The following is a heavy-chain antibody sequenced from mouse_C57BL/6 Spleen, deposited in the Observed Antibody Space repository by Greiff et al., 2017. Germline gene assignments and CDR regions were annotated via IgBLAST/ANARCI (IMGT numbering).Heavy chain of an antibody. CDR2: INPSTGGT. Sequence: EVQLQESGPELVKPGASVKISCKASGYSFTGYYMNWVKQSPEKSLEWLGEINPSTGGTTSNQKFKSKATLTVDTSSSTAYMQLKSLTSEDSAVYYCARGDGSSYHYFDYWGQGTTLTVSS. CDR1: GYSFTGYY. V-gene: IGHV1-42*01. D-gene: IGHD1-1*01. CDR3: ARGDGSSYHYFDY. J-gene: IGHJ2*01.